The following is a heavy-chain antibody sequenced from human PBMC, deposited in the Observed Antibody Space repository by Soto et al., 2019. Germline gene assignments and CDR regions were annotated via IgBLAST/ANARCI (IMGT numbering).Heavy chain of an antibody. V-gene: IGHV4-59*01. D-gene: IGHD1-26*01. CDR2: ISYTGGT. J-gene: IGHJ4*02. Sequence: QVQLQESGPGLVKPSETLSLTCTVSRGSISGNYWSWIRQPPGKGLEWIGFISYTGGTSYSPSLTGRVTISLDTSKNQFSLNLSSVTAADTAVYYCARWAGFNRGSNYFDYWGQGTLVTVSS. CDR3: ARWAGFNRGSNYFDY. CDR1: RGSISGNY.